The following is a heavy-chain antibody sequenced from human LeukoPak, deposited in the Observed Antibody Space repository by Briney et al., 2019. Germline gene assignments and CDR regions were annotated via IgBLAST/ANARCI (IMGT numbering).Heavy chain of an antibody. Sequence: ASVKVSCKASGYTFTGYYMHWVRQAPGQGLEWMGWINPNSGDTNYAQEFQGRVTMTRDTSISTAYMELSRLRSDDTAVYYCARDLSAIKYYDFWSGYIYWGQGTLVTVSS. D-gene: IGHD3-3*01. V-gene: IGHV1-2*02. CDR3: ARDLSAIKYYDFWSGYIY. CDR1: GYTFTGYY. J-gene: IGHJ4*02. CDR2: INPNSGDT.